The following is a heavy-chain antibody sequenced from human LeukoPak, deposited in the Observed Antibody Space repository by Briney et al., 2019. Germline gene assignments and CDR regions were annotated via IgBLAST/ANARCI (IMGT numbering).Heavy chain of an antibody. V-gene: IGHV3-23*01. CDR2: FSGRGRVT. Sequence: PGASLRLSCVGSGFTYSNYAMSWVRQAPGKGLEWLSAFSGRGRVTYYADYVKGRFTNSRDNTRNTLYLQMNRRSAEYTAVYYCAKDCSFWGQGTLVTVSS. CDR3: AKDCSF. J-gene: IGHJ4*02. D-gene: IGHD2-15*01. CDR1: GFTYSNYA.